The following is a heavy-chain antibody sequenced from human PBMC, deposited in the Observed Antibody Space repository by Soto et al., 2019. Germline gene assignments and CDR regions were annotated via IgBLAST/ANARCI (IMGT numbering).Heavy chain of an antibody. D-gene: IGHD6-13*01. CDR2: INHSGST. V-gene: IGHV4-34*01. CDR3: ARGHSSSWYGDGWFDP. Sequence: QVQLQQWGAGLLKPSETLSLTCAVYGGSFSGYYWSWIRQPPGKGLEWIGEINHSGSTNYNPSLKSRVTISVDTSKNQFALKLSSVTAADTAVYYCARGHSSSWYGDGWFDPWGQGTLVNVSS. J-gene: IGHJ5*02. CDR1: GGSFSGYY.